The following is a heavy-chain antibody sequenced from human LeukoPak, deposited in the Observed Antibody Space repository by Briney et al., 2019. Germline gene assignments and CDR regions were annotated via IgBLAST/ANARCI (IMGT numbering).Heavy chain of an antibody. V-gene: IGHV3-23*01. D-gene: IGHD5-18*01. J-gene: IGHJ4*02. CDR2: ISGSGGST. Sequence: PGGSLRLSCAASGFTFSSYAMSWVRQAPGEGLEWVSAISGSGGSTYYADSVKGRFTISRDNSKNTLYLQMNSLRAEDTAVYYCAKGGKRGYSYGFQFDYWGQGTLVTVSS. CDR3: AKGGKRGYSYGFQFDY. CDR1: GFTFSSYA.